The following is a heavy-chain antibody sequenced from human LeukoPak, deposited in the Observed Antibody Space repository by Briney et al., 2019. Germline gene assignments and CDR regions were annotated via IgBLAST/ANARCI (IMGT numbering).Heavy chain of an antibody. CDR2: IYHSGST. J-gene: IGHJ4*02. CDR1: GGSISSGGYS. CDR3: ARERGRPHPIDY. V-gene: IGHV4-30-2*01. Sequence: SETLSLTCAVSGGSISSGGYSWSWIRQPPGKGLEWIGYIYHSGSTYYNPSLKSRVTISVDTSKNQFSLKLSSVTAADTAVYYCARERGRPHPIDYWGQGTLVTVSS. D-gene: IGHD3-16*01.